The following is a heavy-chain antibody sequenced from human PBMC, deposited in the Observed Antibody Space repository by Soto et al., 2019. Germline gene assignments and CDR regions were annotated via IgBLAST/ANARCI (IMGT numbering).Heavy chain of an antibody. CDR2: ISSSSSYI. D-gene: IGHD3-10*01. J-gene: IGHJ4*02. CDR1: GFTFSSYS. V-gene: IGHV3-21*01. Sequence: EVQLVESGGGLVKPGGSLRLSCAASGFTFSSYSMNWVRQAPGKGLEWVSSISSSSSYIYYADSVKGRFTISRDNAKNSLYVQMNSRRAEDTAVYYCAAGWCGELCGYLGQGTLVTVSS. CDR3: AAGWCGELCGY.